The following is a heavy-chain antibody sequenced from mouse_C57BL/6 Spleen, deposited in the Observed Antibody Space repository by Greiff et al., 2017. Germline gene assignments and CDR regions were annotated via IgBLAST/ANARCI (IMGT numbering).Heavy chain of an antibody. CDR1: GFSLTSYG. V-gene: IGHV2-6*01. CDR3: ASGSRSYAMDY. J-gene: IGHJ4*01. D-gene: IGHD1-1*01. Sequence: VKVVESGPGLVAPSQSLSITCTVSGFSLTSYGVDWVRQSPGKGLEWLGVIWGVGSTNYNSALKSRLSISKDNSKSQVFLKMNSLQTDDTAMYYCASGSRSYAMDYWGQGTSVTVSS. CDR2: IWGVGST.